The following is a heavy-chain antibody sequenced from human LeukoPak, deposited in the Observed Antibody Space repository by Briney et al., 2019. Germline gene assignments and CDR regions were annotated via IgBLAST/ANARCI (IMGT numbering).Heavy chain of an antibody. D-gene: IGHD4-17*01. CDR2: MNPNSGNT. CDR1: GYTFTSYD. V-gene: IGHV1-8*01. Sequence: ASVKVSCKASGYTFTSYDINWVRQATGQGLEWMGWMNPNSGNTGYAQKFQGRVTMTRNTSISTAYMELSSLRSEDTAVYCCARGGSYDYGDYVGVYWGQGTLVTVSS. J-gene: IGHJ4*02. CDR3: ARGGSYDYGDYVGVY.